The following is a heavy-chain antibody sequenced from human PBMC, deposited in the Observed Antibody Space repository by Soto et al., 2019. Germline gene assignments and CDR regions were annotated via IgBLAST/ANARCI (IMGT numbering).Heavy chain of an antibody. D-gene: IGHD4-17*01. J-gene: IGHJ4*02. Sequence: KTSETLSLTCTVSGGSISSGDYYWSWIRQPPGKGLEWIGYIYYSGSTYYNPSLKSRVTISVDTSKNQFSLKLSSVTAADTAVYYCARATVTFPFDYWGQGTLVTVSS. CDR3: ARATVTFPFDY. CDR1: GGSISSGDYY. V-gene: IGHV4-30-4*01. CDR2: IYYSGST.